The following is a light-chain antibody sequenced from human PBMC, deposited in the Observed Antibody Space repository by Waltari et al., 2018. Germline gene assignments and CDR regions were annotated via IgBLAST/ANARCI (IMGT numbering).Light chain of an antibody. CDR3: QVWEDNSDQWV. J-gene: IGLJ3*02. Sequence: SYVLTQPPSVSVAPGKTAKITCGGTNLGRQSVHWYEQKPGQAPVLVIYYDSDRPSGIPERFSGSKSGNTATLTISRVEVGDAADYYCQVWEDNSDQWVFGGGTKLTVL. CDR1: NLGRQS. V-gene: IGLV3-21*01. CDR2: YDS.